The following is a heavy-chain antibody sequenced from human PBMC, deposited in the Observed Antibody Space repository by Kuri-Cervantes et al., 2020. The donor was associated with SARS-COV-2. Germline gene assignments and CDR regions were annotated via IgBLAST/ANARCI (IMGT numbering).Heavy chain of an antibody. Sequence: SLILSCAASGFTFSSYAMSWVRPAPGKGLEWVSAISGSGGSTYYADSVKGRFTISRDNSKTTLYLQMNSLRAEDTAVYDCAKDSYSSGLDYWGQGTLVTVSS. D-gene: IGHD6-25*01. CDR3: AKDSYSSGLDY. CDR2: ISGSGGST. V-gene: IGHV3-23*01. J-gene: IGHJ4*02. CDR1: GFTFSSYA.